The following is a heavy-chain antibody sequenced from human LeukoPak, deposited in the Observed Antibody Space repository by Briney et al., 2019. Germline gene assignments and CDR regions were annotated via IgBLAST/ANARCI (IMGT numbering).Heavy chain of an antibody. Sequence: HPGGSLRLSCAASGFTFSSYAMSWVRQAPGKGLEWVSAISGSGGSTCYADSVKGRFTISRDNSKNTLYLQMNSLRAEDTAVYYCAKDLLRYFDWLLFDPWGQGTLVTVSS. V-gene: IGHV3-23*01. CDR1: GFTFSSYA. D-gene: IGHD3-9*01. CDR2: ISGSGGST. CDR3: AKDLLRYFDWLLFDP. J-gene: IGHJ5*02.